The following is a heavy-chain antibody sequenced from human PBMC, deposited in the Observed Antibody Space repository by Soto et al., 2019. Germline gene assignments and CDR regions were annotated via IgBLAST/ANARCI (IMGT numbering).Heavy chain of an antibody. V-gene: IGHV3-30*03. CDR1: GITFSSFG. D-gene: IGHD2-15*01. CDR2: ISYDGRDK. Sequence: GGSLRLSCAASGITFSSFGMHWVRQAPGKGLEWVAAISYDGRDKYYADSVKGRFTISRDNSKNTLYLQMNSLRPDDTAVFYCVLGYCSGGHWCYLEYWGQGTLVTVSS. J-gene: IGHJ4*02. CDR3: VLGYCSGGHWCYLEY.